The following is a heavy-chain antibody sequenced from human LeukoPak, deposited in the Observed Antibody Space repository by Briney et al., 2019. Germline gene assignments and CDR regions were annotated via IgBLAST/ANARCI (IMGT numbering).Heavy chain of an antibody. CDR2: INPNSGGT. CDR3: ARVEVLRYFALDY. CDR1: GYTFTGYY. J-gene: IGHJ4*02. V-gene: IGHV1-2*02. Sequence: ASVKVSCKASGYTFTGYYMHWVRQAPGQGLEWMRWINPNSGGTNYAQKFQGRVTMTRDTSISTAYMELSRLRSDDTAGYYCARVEVLRYFALDYWGQGTLVTVSS. D-gene: IGHD3-9*01.